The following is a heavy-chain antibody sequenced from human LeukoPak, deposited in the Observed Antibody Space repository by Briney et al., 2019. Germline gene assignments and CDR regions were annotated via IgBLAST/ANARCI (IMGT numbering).Heavy chain of an antibody. J-gene: IGHJ5*02. CDR2: INHSGST. CDR3: ARVLDSSGYYYGFDP. V-gene: IGHV4-34*01. Sequence: SETLSLTCAVYGGSFSGYYWSWIRQPPGKGLEWIAEINHSGSTNYNPSLKSRGTISVDTYKNQLSLKLSSVTDADTAVYYCARVLDSSGYYYGFDPWGEGTLVTVSS. CDR1: GGSFSGYY. D-gene: IGHD3-22*01.